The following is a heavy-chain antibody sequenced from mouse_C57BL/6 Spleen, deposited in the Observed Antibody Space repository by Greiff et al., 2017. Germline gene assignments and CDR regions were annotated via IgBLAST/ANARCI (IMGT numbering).Heavy chain of an antibody. D-gene: IGHD1-1*01. CDR3: AREDYYGSSPYAMDY. CDR2: IHPNSGST. CDR1: GYTFTSYW. V-gene: IGHV1-64*01. J-gene: IGHJ4*01. Sequence: QVQLQQPGAELVKPGASVKLSCKASGYTFTSYWMHWVKQRPGQGLEWIGMIHPNSGSTNYNEKFKSKATLTVYKSSSTAYMQLSSLTSEDSAVYYCAREDYYGSSPYAMDYWGQGTSVTVSS.